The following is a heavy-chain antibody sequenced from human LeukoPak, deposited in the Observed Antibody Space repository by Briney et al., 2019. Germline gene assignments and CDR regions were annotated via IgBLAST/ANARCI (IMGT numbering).Heavy chain of an antibody. CDR1: GFTFDDYA. CDR3: ATGDYYYDSGGYYRDY. V-gene: IGHV3-30-3*01. J-gene: IGHJ4*02. Sequence: PGGSLRLSCAASGFTFDDYAMPWVRQGPGKGLEWVGVISYDGDNKYYADSVRGRFSISRDNSKNTLYVQLNSLRAEDTAVYYCATGDYYYDSGGYYRDYWGQGTLVTVSS. D-gene: IGHD3-22*01. CDR2: ISYDGDNK.